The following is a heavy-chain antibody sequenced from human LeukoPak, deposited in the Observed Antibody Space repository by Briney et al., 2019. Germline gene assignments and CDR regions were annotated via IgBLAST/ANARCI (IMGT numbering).Heavy chain of an antibody. D-gene: IGHD3-10*01. CDR1: GGSISSGGYY. Sequence: SQTLSLTCTVSGGSISSGGYYWSWIRQHPGKGLEWIGYIYYSGSTYYNPSLKSRVTISVDTSKNQFSLKLSSVTAAETAVYYCARGSMRYGSGSYPFDYWGQGTLVTVSS. CDR3: ARGSMRYGSGSYPFDY. CDR2: IYYSGST. J-gene: IGHJ4*02. V-gene: IGHV4-31*03.